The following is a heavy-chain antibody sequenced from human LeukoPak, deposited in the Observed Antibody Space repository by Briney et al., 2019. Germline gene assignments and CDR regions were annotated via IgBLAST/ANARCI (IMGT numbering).Heavy chain of an antibody. J-gene: IGHJ6*02. D-gene: IGHD3-3*01. V-gene: IGHV1-24*01. Sequence: GASVKVSCKVSGYTLTELSMHWVRQAPGKGLERMGGFDPEDGETIYAQKFQGRVTMTEDTSTDTAYMELSSLRSEDTAVYYCATARRGTYDFWSGYYPHLGMDVWGQGTTVTVSS. CDR2: FDPEDGET. CDR1: GYTLTELS. CDR3: ATARRGTYDFWSGYYPHLGMDV.